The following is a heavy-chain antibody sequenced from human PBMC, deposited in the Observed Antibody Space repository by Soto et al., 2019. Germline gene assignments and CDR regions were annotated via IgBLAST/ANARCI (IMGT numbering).Heavy chain of an antibody. CDR2: IHPGDSDI. Sequence: PGESLKISCKASGYSFTTYWIGWVRQMPGKGLEWMGIIHPGDSDIRYSPSFQGQVIISADKSISTAYLQWSSLKASDTAMYYCARLGFVVMKPGSFHIWGQGTMVTVSS. CDR1: GYSFTTYW. J-gene: IGHJ3*02. CDR3: ARLGFVVMKPGSFHI. V-gene: IGHV5-51*01. D-gene: IGHD2-21*01.